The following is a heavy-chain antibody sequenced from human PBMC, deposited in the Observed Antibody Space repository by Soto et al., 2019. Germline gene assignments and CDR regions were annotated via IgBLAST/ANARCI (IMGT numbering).Heavy chain of an antibody. CDR1: GFRFCRNA. V-gene: IGHV3-23*01. D-gene: IGHD3-3*01. CDR2: LRGSGGCS. J-gene: IGHJ4*02. Sequence: QSGGSMRFSCAVSGFRFCRNAMRWVRKAPRSGRERDPALRGSGGCSSYADSVRGRFTISRDNSKNRLYLKMNSLKAEDTAVYYWAKGPRGFWSGYYPQNQSEYYFDYWGQGTLGTFSS. CDR3: AKGPRGFWSGYYPQNQSEYYFDY.